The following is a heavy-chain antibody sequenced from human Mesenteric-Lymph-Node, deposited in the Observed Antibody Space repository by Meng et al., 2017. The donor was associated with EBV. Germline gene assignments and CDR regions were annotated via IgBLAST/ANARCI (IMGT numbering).Heavy chain of an antibody. D-gene: IGHD4/OR15-4a*01. CDR1: GIRINTHA. CDR2: TRYDGGDE. Sequence: QVQLVEWGGGVDQPGRALRLSCPASGIRINTHAMHWVRQAPGQGLEWVGLTRYDGGDELSADSMKGRFTISRDNSKNTIYLQMKNLRVEDTAIYFCARQVPHDLWGQGTLVTVSS. CDR3: ARQVPHDL. V-gene: IGHV3-33*01. J-gene: IGHJ4*02.